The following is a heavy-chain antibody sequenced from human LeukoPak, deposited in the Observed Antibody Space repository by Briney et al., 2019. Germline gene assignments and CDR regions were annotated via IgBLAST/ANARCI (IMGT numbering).Heavy chain of an antibody. J-gene: IGHJ4*02. V-gene: IGHV3-48*03. D-gene: IGHD4-23*01. CDR3: AREADGNLDY. CDR2: IIGSGSTI. Sequence: GGSLRLSCAASGFTFSSYEMNWVRQAPGKGLEWVSYIIGSGSTIYYADSVKGRFTISRDNARNSLYLQMSSLRAEDTAVYYCAREADGNLDYWGQGTLVTVSS. CDR1: GFTFSSYE.